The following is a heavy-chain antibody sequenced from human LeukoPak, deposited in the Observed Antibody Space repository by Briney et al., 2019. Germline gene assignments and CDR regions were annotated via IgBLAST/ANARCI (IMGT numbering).Heavy chain of an antibody. J-gene: IGHJ4*02. Sequence: GGSLRLSCAASGFTVSSNYMSWVRQAPGKGLEWVSVIYSGGSTYYADSVKGRFTISRDNSKNTLYLQMNSLRAEDTAVYYCARDGDYGDYLDYGGEGTLVTVSS. CDR3: ARDGDYGDYLDY. CDR2: IYSGGST. D-gene: IGHD4-17*01. CDR1: GFTVSSNY. V-gene: IGHV3-66*01.